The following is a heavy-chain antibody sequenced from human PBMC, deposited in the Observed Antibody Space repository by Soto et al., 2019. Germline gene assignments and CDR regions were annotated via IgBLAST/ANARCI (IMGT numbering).Heavy chain of an antibody. V-gene: IGHV3-11*01. D-gene: IGHD3-10*01. Sequence: QLVESGGGLVKPGGSLRLSCAACGFIFSDYDMTWIRQAPGEGLEWVAYISSGGSTTYNTDSVNGRFTISRDNANNSLYLHMNGLRVEDTAVYYCVRDRDRRWFDPWGQGTLVTVSS. J-gene: IGHJ5*02. CDR1: GFIFSDYD. CDR2: ISSGGSTT. CDR3: VRDRDRRWFDP.